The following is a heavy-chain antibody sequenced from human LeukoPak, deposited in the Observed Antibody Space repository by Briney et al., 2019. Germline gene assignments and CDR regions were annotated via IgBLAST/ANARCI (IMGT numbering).Heavy chain of an antibody. CDR3: ARDAGYCSSTSCRSRYYGMDV. J-gene: IGHJ6*04. Sequence: PGGSLRLSCAASGFTFSSYGMHWVRQAPGKGLEWVAVISYDGSNKYYADSVKGRFTISRDNSKNTLYLQMNSLRAEDTAVYYCARDAGYCSSTSCRSRYYGMDVWGKGTTVTVSS. V-gene: IGHV3-30*03. CDR1: GFTFSSYG. CDR2: ISYDGSNK. D-gene: IGHD2-2*01.